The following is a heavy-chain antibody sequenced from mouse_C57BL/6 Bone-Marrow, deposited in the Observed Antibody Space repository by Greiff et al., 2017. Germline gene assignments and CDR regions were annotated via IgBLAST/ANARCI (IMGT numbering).Heavy chain of an antibody. CDR1: GYTFTNYW. Sequence: QVQLQQPGAELVKPGASVKLSCKASGYTFTNYWIHWVKQRPGQGLEWIGMMHPNGGSPDYNEKFKSEATLSVDKSSRTAYMELSSLTSEDSAVYYCARSYDYDDYTMDYWGQRTSVTVSS. V-gene: IGHV1-64*01. J-gene: IGHJ4*01. D-gene: IGHD2-4*01. CDR3: ARSYDYDDYTMDY. CDR2: MHPNGGSP.